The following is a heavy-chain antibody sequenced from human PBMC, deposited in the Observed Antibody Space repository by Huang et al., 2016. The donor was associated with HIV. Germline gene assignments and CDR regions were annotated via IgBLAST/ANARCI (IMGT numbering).Heavy chain of an antibody. Sequence: QVQLVQSGAEVKKPGSSVKVSCKASGGSFRNFAIGWVRQAPGQGLEWMGGIIPTLGTANYAKKFEGRVTIIADESTSTAYMELSSLRSEDTAGYYCATVDYYDTSGPQRGYFDNWGQGTLVTVSS. V-gene: IGHV1-69*01. J-gene: IGHJ4*02. CDR2: IIPTLGTA. CDR3: ATVDYYDTSGPQRGYFDN. D-gene: IGHD3-22*01. CDR1: GGSFRNFA.